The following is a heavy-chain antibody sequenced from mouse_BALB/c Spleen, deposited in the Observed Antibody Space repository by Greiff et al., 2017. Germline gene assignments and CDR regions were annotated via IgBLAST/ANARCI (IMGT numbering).Heavy chain of an antibody. CDR3: ARERYVPYAMDY. J-gene: IGHJ4*01. D-gene: IGHD2-14*01. Sequence: EVQRVESGGGLVQPGGSRKLSCAASGFTFSSFGMHWVRQAPEKGLEWVAYISSGSSTIYYADTVKGRFTISRDNPKNTLFLQMTSLRSEDTAMYYCARERYVPYAMDYWGQGTSVTVSS. V-gene: IGHV5-17*02. CDR2: ISSGSSTI. CDR1: GFTFSSFG.